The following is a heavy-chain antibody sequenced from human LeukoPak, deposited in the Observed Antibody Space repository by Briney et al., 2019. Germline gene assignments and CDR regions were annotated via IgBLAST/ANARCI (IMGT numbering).Heavy chain of an antibody. CDR2: IDPKSGGT. Sequence: ASVKVSCKTSGYTFSGYYIHWVRQAPGQGLEWLGRIDPKSGGTGFAHNFQGRVTMTTDTSISTVYMDLSSLRSDDTAVYYCARDSRVSADYWGQGTPVTVSS. V-gene: IGHV1-2*06. CDR3: ARDSRVSADY. J-gene: IGHJ4*02. D-gene: IGHD2-8*01. CDR1: GYTFSGYY.